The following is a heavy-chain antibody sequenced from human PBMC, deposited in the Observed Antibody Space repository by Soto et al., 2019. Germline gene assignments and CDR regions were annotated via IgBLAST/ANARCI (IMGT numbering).Heavy chain of an antibody. V-gene: IGHV4-34*01. CDR3: ARGVAAAHTEYCQH. J-gene: IGHJ1*01. CDR2: INHSGST. Sequence: QVQLQQWGAGLLKPSETLSLTCAVYGGSFSGYYWSWIRQPPGKGLEWIGEINHSGSTNYNPSLKSRVTISVDTSKNQFSLKLSSVTAADTAVYYCARGVAAAHTEYCQHWGQGTLVTVSS. CDR1: GGSFSGYY. D-gene: IGHD6-13*01.